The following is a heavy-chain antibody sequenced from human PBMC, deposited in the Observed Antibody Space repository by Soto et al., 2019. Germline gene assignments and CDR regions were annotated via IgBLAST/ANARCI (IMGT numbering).Heavy chain of an antibody. V-gene: IGHV1-8*01. CDR1: GYTFTSYD. CDR3: ARLDYDSSGYSYGMDV. D-gene: IGHD3-22*01. Sequence: QVQLVQSGAEVKKPGASVKVSCKASGYTFTSYDINWVRQATGQGLEWMGWMNPNSGNTGYAQKFQGRVTMTRNASISTAYMELSSLRSEDTAVYYCARLDYDSSGYSYGMDVWGQGTTVTVSS. CDR2: MNPNSGNT. J-gene: IGHJ6*02.